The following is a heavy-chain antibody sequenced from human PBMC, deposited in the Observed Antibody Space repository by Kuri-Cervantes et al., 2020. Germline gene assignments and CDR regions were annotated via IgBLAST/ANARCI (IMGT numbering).Heavy chain of an antibody. CDR2: INSDGSST. Sequence: GESLKISCAASGFTVSSNYMSWVRQAPGKGLVWVSRINSDGSSTSYADSVKGRFTISRDNAKNTLYLQMNSLRAEDTAVYYCARDEISGYGPVDYWGQGTLVTVSS. V-gene: IGHV3-74*01. CDR3: ARDEISGYGPVDY. D-gene: IGHD5-12*01. CDR1: GFTVSSNY. J-gene: IGHJ4*02.